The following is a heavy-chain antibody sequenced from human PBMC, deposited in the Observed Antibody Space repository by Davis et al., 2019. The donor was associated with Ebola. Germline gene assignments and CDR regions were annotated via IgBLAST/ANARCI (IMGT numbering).Heavy chain of an antibody. CDR2: INPHNGNT. J-gene: IGHJ4*02. D-gene: IGHD2-15*01. CDR1: GYTFTSYA. V-gene: IGHV1-3*01. CDR3: ARTGGYVDY. Sequence: ASVQVSCKASGYTFTSYAMHWVRQAPGQRLEWMGWINPHNGNTNYAQNVQGRVTMTTDTSTSTAYMELSSLRSEDTAVYYCARTGGYVDYWGQGTLVTVSS.